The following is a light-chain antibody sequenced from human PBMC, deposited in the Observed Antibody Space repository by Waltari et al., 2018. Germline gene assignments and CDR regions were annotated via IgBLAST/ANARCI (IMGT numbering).Light chain of an antibody. CDR1: QSLVYSDGNTY. CDR3: MQGTHWPPIT. Sequence: DVVMTQSPLSLPVTLGQPASISCRSSQSLVYSDGNTYLNWFQQRLGQSPRRLIYKVSDWDSGVPDRFSGIGSGTDFTLKISRVEAEDVGVYYCMQGTHWPPITFGQGTRLEIK. J-gene: IGKJ5*01. CDR2: KVS. V-gene: IGKV2D-30*01.